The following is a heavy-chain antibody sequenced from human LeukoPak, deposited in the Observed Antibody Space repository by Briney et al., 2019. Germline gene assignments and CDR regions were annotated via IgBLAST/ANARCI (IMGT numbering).Heavy chain of an antibody. CDR1: VFTVSSNY. D-gene: IGHD6-19*01. CDR2: IYSGGST. CDR3: AREIIAVAGIYYYYYMDV. V-gene: IGHV3-53*01. Sequence: GGSLRLSCAASVFTVSSNYMSWVRQAPGKGLEWVSVIYSGGSTYYADSVKGRFTISRDNSKNTLYLQMNSLRAEDTAVYYCAREIIAVAGIYYYYYMDVWGKGTTVTVSS. J-gene: IGHJ6*03.